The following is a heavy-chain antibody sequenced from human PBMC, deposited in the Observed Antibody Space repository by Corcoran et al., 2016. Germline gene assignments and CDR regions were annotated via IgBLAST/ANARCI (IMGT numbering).Heavy chain of an antibody. J-gene: IGHJ6*02. Sequence: EVQLVESGGGLVQPGGSLRLSCAASGFTFSSYSMNWVRQAPGKGLEWVSYISSSSSTIYYADSVKGRFTISRDNAKNSLYLQMNSLRDEDTAVYYCARDKYDFWGGYFGGSGMDVWGQGTTVTVSS. CDR2: ISSSSSTI. CDR1: GFTFSSYS. D-gene: IGHD3-3*01. V-gene: IGHV3-48*02. CDR3: ARDKYDFWGGYFGGSGMDV.